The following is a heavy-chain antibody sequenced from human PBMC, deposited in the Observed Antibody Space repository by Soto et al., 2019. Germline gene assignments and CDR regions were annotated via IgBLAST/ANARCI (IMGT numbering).Heavy chain of an antibody. V-gene: IGHV3-7*03. CDR2: IKHDGSEN. CDR1: GFTFSSCW. CDR3: ARASYCSSTSCYVLGGYYGMDV. Sequence: AESLRLSCAASGFTFSSCWMSWVRQAPGNGQEWVANIKHDGSENYYVDSVKGRFTISRDNAKNSLYLQMNSLRAEDTAVYYCARASYCSSTSCYVLGGYYGMDVWGQGT. J-gene: IGHJ6*02. D-gene: IGHD2-2*01.